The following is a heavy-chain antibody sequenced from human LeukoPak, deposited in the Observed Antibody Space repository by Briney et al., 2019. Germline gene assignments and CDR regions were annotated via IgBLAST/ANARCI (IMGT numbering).Heavy chain of an antibody. D-gene: IGHD5-12*01. Sequence: SETLSLTCTVSGGSVSSGSYHWNWIRQPPGKGLEWIGYIFYTGSTNLNPSLKSRVTILKDTSKNQFSLNLNSVTAADTAVYYCARGAREGGSDSPCDYWGQGALVTVSA. CDR3: ARGAREGGSDSPCDY. CDR1: GGSVSSGSYH. CDR2: IFYTGST. V-gene: IGHV4-61*01. J-gene: IGHJ4*02.